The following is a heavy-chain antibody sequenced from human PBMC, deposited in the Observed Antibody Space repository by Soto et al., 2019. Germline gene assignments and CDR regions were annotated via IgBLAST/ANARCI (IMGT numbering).Heavy chain of an antibody. J-gene: IGHJ6*02. CDR1: GYTFTGYY. Sequence: ASVKVSCKASGYTFTGYYMHWVRQAPGQGLEWMGIINPSGGSTSYAQKFQGRVTMTRDTSTSTVYMELSSLRSEDTAVYYCARAYYYDSSGYPAGMDFWGQGTSVTGSS. CDR2: INPSGGST. V-gene: IGHV1-46*01. D-gene: IGHD3-22*01. CDR3: ARAYYYDSSGYPAGMDF.